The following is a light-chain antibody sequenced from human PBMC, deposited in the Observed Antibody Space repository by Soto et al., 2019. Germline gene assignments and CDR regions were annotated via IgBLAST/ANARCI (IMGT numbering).Light chain of an antibody. Sequence: IVLTQAPLSLPVIPGEAASISCSSSQSLFDRDDDKTYLDWYLQSTGQSPQLLIYMLSHRASGVPDRFSGSGSDTDFTLKIGRVEPEDVGVYYCMQRMKFPLTFGGGTKVDIK. V-gene: IGKV2-40*01. J-gene: IGKJ4*01. CDR3: MQRMKFPLT. CDR2: MLS. CDR1: QSLFDRDDDKTY.